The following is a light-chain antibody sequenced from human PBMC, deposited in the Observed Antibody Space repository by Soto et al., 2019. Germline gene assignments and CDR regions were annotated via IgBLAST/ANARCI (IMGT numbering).Light chain of an antibody. J-gene: IGKJ4*01. CDR3: QQYSNWPLT. Sequence: EIVRTQSPATLSVSPGERATLSCRASQSVRSSFLAWYQQKPGQAPSLLIYGASTRATGIPARFSGSGSGTEFTLTINSLQSEDFAVYYCQQYSNWPLTFGGGTKVDIK. CDR2: GAS. V-gene: IGKV3-15*01. CDR1: QSVRSSF.